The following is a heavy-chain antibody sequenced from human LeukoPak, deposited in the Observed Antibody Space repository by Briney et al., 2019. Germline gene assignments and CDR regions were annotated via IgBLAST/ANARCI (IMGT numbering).Heavy chain of an antibody. D-gene: IGHD3-22*01. Sequence: GGSLRLSCAASGFTFSTYSMNWVRQAPGKGLEWVSSITGSSSFIYYADSVKGRFTISRDNAKNSLHLQMNSLRAEDTAVYYCARNYDSSDYRYNWFDPWGQGALVTVSS. V-gene: IGHV3-21*01. CDR1: GFTFSTYS. CDR3: ARNYDSSDYRYNWFDP. CDR2: ITGSSSFI. J-gene: IGHJ5*02.